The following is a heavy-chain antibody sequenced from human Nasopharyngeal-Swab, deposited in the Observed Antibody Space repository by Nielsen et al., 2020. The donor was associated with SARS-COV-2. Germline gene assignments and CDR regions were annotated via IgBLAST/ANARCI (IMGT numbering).Heavy chain of an antibody. CDR1: GYSSTSYW. J-gene: IGHJ6*03. D-gene: IGHD2-15*01. CDR3: ARRAYCSGGSCYSPYYYYMDV. V-gene: IGHV5-10-1*01. Sequence: GGSLRLSCKGSGYSSTSYWISWVRQMPGKGLEWMGRIDPSDSYTNYSPSFQGHVTTSADKSISTAYLQWSSLKASDTAMYYCARRAYCSGGSCYSPYYYYMDVWGKGTTVTVSS. CDR2: IDPSDSYT.